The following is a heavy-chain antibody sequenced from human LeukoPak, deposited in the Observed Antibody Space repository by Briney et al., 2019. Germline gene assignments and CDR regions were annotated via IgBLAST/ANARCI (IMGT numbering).Heavy chain of an antibody. D-gene: IGHD1-26*01. J-gene: IGHJ5*02. V-gene: IGHV1-2*02. CDR1: GYTFTSYY. CDR3: ARGGLGWELHWFDP. CDR2: INPNSGGT. Sequence: ASVKVSCKASGYTFTSYYMHWVRQAPGQGLEWMGWINPNSGGTNYAQKFQGRVTMTRDTSISTAYMELSRLRSDDTAVYYCARGGLGWELHWFDPWGQGTLVTVSS.